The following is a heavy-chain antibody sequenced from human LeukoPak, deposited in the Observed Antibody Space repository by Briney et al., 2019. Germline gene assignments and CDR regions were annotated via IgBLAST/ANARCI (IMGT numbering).Heavy chain of an antibody. D-gene: IGHD3-3*01. Sequence: GRSLRLSCAASGFTFSSYAMHWVRQAPGKGLEWVAVISYDGSNKYYADSVKGRFTISRDNSKNTLYLQMNSLRAEDTAVYYCARLATTFFGDAFDIWGQGTMVTVSS. CDR1: GFTFSSYA. J-gene: IGHJ3*02. CDR3: ARLATTFFGDAFDI. V-gene: IGHV3-30-3*01. CDR2: ISYDGSNK.